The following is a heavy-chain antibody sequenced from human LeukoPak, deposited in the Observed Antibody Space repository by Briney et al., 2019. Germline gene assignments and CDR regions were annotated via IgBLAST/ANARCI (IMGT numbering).Heavy chain of an antibody. D-gene: IGHD6-19*01. Sequence: PGKSLRLSCAASGFTFSSYGMHWVRQVPGKGLEWLTYMSYDGTRSDYADSAKGRFTISRDNSKNTLYLQMNSLRAEDTAVYYCARGFTSSGWAVFDYWGQGTLVTVSS. CDR3: ARGFTSSGWAVFDY. CDR2: MSYDGTRS. V-gene: IGHV3-30*03. J-gene: IGHJ4*02. CDR1: GFTFSSYG.